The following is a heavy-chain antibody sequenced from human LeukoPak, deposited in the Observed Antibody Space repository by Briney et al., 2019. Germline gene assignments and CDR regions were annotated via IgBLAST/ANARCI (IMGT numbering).Heavy chain of an antibody. D-gene: IGHD2-21*01. V-gene: IGHV3-30*03. CDR1: GFTFSSYG. CDR3: ARGYSSDN. J-gene: IGHJ4*02. CDR2: ISYDGSNK. Sequence: GGSLRLSCTASGFTFSSYGMHWVRQAPGKGLEWVAVISYDGSNKYYADSVKGRFTISRDNSKNTLYLQMNSLRAEDTAVYYCARGYSSDNRGQGTLVTVSS.